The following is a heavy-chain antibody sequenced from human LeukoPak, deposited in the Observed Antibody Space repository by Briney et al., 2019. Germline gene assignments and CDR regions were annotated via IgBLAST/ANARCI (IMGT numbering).Heavy chain of an antibody. J-gene: IGHJ4*02. CDR2: IYHSGST. CDR3: AREVDGDYYFDY. D-gene: IGHD4-17*01. V-gene: IGHV4-30-2*01. CDR1: GGSISSGGYS. Sequence: PSQTLSLTCAVSGGSISSGGYSWSWIRQPPGKGLEWIVYIYHSGSTYYNPSLKSRVTISVDRSKNQFSLKLSSVTAADTAVYYCAREVDGDYYFDYWGQGTLVTVSS.